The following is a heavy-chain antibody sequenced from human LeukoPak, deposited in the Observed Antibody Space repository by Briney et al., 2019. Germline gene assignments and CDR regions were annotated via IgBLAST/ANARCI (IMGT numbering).Heavy chain of an antibody. V-gene: IGHV4-39*07. D-gene: IGHD6-13*01. J-gene: IGHJ4*02. Sequence: SETLSLTCTVSGGSVSDSSYYWGWVRQPPGKGLEWIGSFYYTGGTYYSPSFRSRVIISADTSKNQFSLYFHSVTAADTAVYFCGSSHSSSWYDFWGQGTLVTVSS. CDR3: GSSHSSSWYDF. CDR2: FYYTGGT. CDR1: GGSVSDSSYY.